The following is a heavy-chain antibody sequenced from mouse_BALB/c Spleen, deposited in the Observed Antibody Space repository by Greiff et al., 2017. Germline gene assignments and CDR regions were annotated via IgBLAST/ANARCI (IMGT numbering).Heavy chain of an antibody. V-gene: IGHV5-17*02. CDR1: GFTFSSFG. CDR3: ERPPHGLYARAD. Sequence: EVQLVESGGGLVQPGGSRKLSCAASGFTFSSFGMHWVRQAPEKGLEWVAYISSGSSTIYYADTVKGRFTISRDNPKNTLFLQMTSQRPEDTAMFDVERPPHGLYARADWGQEPSVPVPP. J-gene: IGHJ4*01. CDR2: ISSGSSTI. D-gene: IGHD3-1*01.